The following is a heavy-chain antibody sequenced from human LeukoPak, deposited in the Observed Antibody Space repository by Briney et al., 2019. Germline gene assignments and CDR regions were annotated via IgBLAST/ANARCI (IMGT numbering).Heavy chain of an antibody. CDR1: GFTYTNYW. CDR3: ARGSMHVYHLYTDY. D-gene: IGHD3-16*01. V-gene: IGHV3-7*01. J-gene: IGHJ4*02. Sequence: GGSLRLSCAAPGFTYTNYWVSWFRQAPRQGLEWVASIKQDGSERYYVDSVKGRFTISRDNAKNSLFLQLSSLRVEDTAVYYCARGSMHVYHLYTDYWGQGTLVTVSS. CDR2: IKQDGSER.